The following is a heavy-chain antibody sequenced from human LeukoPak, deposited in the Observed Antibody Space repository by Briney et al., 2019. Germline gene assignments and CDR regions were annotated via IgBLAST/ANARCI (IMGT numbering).Heavy chain of an antibody. Sequence: GGSLRLSCAASGFTFSSYGMHWVRQAPGKGLEWVAVIWYDGSNKYYADSVKGRFTISRDNSKNTLYLQMNSLRAEDTAVYYCARGGARADWRDIVVVPAAKAGFDYWGQGTLVTVSS. D-gene: IGHD2-2*01. CDR2: IWYDGSNK. CDR1: GFTFSSYG. V-gene: IGHV3-33*01. J-gene: IGHJ4*02. CDR3: ARGGARADWRDIVVVPAAKAGFDY.